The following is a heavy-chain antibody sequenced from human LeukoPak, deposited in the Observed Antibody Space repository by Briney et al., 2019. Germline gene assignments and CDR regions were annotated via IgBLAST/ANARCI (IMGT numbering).Heavy chain of an antibody. J-gene: IGHJ4*02. V-gene: IGHV1-18*01. D-gene: IGHD3-22*01. CDR2: ISAYNGNT. Sequence: ASVKVSCKASGYTFTSYGISWGRHAPGQGLEWMGWISAYNGNTNYAQKLQGRVTMTTDTSTSLAYMELRSLRSDDTAVYYCARDQRGSYDSSGYYFWGQGTLVTVSS. CDR3: ARDQRGSYDSSGYYF. CDR1: GYTFTSYG.